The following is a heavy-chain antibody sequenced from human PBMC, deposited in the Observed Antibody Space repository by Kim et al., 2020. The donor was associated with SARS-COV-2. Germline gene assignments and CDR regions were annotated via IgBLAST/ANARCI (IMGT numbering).Heavy chain of an antibody. J-gene: IGHJ3*02. CDR3: ARLGIQSAVAYDFWSGPLTEAFDI. Sequence: SETLSLTCTVSGGSISSSSYYWGWIRQPPGKGLEWIGSIYYSGSTYYNPSLKSRVTISVDTSKNQFSLKLSSVTAADTAVYYCARLGIQSAVAYDFWSGPLTEAFDIWGQGTMVTVSS. CDR2: IYYSGST. V-gene: IGHV4-39*01. D-gene: IGHD3-3*01. CDR1: GGSISSSSYY.